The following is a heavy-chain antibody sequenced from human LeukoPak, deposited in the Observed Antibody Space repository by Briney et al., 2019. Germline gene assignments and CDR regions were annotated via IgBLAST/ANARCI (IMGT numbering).Heavy chain of an antibody. V-gene: IGHV3-7*01. CDR3: TRVRVVVPSAFDYCDF. D-gene: IGHD2-2*01. Sequence: GGSLRLSCAASGFTFNNYWMWWVLQASGKGLEWVANINPYGSDTYYADSVKGRFTISRDNAENSLFLQMNSLRAEDTAVYYCTRVRVVVPSAFDYCDFWGQGTLVTVSS. CDR2: INPYGSDT. CDR1: GFTFNNYW. J-gene: IGHJ4*02.